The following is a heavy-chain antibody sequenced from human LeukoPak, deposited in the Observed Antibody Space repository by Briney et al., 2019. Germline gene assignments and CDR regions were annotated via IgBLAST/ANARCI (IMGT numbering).Heavy chain of an antibody. CDR1: GFTFSSYA. CDR3: ARDLGSSWYLNFDY. D-gene: IGHD6-13*01. V-gene: IGHV3-30-3*01. J-gene: IGHJ4*02. Sequence: GGCLRLSCAASGFTFSSYAMHWVRQAPGKGLEWVAVISYDGSNKYYADSVKGRFTISRDNSKNTLYLQMNSLRAEDTAVYYCARDLGSSWYLNFDYWGQGTLVTVSS. CDR2: ISYDGSNK.